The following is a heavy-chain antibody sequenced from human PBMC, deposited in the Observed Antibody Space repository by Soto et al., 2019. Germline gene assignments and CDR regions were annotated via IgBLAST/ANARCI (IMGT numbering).Heavy chain of an antibody. CDR3: ARGASGGTFDY. CDR2: INAGDGST. J-gene: IGHJ4*02. CDR1: GYTFTSYA. V-gene: IGHV1-3*01. Sequence: GASVKVSCKASGYTFTSYAMHWVRQAPGQRLEWMGWINAGDGSTKYSQKFQGRVTFTRDTSASTAYMELSSLRSEDTAVYYCARGASGGTFDYWGQGTLVTVSS. D-gene: IGHD1-1*01.